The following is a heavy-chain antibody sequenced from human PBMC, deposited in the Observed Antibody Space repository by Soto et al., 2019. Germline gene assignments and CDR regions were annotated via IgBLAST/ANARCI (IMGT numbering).Heavy chain of an antibody. CDR2: ISSNGGST. CDR3: VKDRNTGYSTNWFDP. V-gene: IGHV3-64D*06. J-gene: IGHJ5*02. Sequence: GGSQRLSCSASGFTFSSYAMHWVRQAPGKGLEYVSAISSNGGSTYYADSVKGRFTISRDNSKNTLYLQMSSLRAEDTAVYYCVKDRNTGYSTNWFDPWGQGTLVTVSS. CDR1: GFTFSSYA. D-gene: IGHD6-13*01.